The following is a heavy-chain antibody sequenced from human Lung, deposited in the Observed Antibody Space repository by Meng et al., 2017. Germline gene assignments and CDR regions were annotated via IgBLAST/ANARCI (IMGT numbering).Heavy chain of an antibody. CDR1: GGSISSSSW. CDR2: IYHSGGT. V-gene: IGHV4-4*02. J-gene: IGHJ4*02. Sequence: QVRLQESGPGLVKPSGTLSLTCGVSGGSISSSSWWSWVRQPPGKGLEWIGEIYHSGGTKYNPSLKSRVTISVDKSKNQFSLKLSSVTAADTAVYYCARGLGEAVVPRTMFDYWGQGTLVTVSS. CDR3: ARGLGEAVVPRTMFDY. D-gene: IGHD2-2*01.